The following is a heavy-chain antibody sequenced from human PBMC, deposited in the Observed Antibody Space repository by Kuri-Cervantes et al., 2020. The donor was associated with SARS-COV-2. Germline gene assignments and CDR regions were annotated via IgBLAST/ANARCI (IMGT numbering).Heavy chain of an antibody. J-gene: IGHJ6*03. V-gene: IGHV3-23*01. CDR3: AKSGEDRYYYYYYMDV. D-gene: IGHD1-26*01. CDR2: ISGSGGST. CDR1: GFTFSSYA. Sequence: GESLKISCAASGFTFSSYAMSWVRQAPGKGVEWVSAISGSGGSTYYADSVKGRFTISRDNSKNTLYLQMNSLRAEDTAVYYCAKSGEDRYYYYYYMDVWGKGTTVTVSS.